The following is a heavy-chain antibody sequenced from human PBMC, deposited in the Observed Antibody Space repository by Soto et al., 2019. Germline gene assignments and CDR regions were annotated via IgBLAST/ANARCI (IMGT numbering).Heavy chain of an antibody. Sequence: GGSLRLSCAASGFTFSSYGMHWVRQAPGKGLEWVAVISYDGSNKYYADSVKGRFTISRDNSKNTLYLQMNSLRAEDTAVYYCAKDGGSYFDYWGQGTLVTVSS. CDR1: GFTFSSYG. CDR3: AKDGGSYFDY. CDR2: ISYDGSNK. V-gene: IGHV3-30*18. D-gene: IGHD1-26*01. J-gene: IGHJ4*02.